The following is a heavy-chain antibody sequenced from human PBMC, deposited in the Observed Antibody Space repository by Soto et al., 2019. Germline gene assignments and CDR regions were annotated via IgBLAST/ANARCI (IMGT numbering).Heavy chain of an antibody. J-gene: IGHJ6*03. CDR2: INPANGDT. V-gene: IGHV1-3*01. D-gene: IGHD2-15*01. Sequence: QVHLVQSGSEVKKPGASVRLSCKASGYTFTSYAVYWVRQAPGQRLEWMGWINPANGDTKYSQKFQDRVIVSRDTSASTAYRDLRSLRSEDTAVYYCARDTGYCSGGSCFLYYMDVWGKGTTVTVSS. CDR3: ARDTGYCSGGSCFLYYMDV. CDR1: GYTFTSYA.